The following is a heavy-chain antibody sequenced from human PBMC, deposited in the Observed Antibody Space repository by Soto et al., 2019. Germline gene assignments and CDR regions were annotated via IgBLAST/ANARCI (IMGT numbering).Heavy chain of an antibody. CDR2: IYYSGST. CDR1: GGSISSSSYY. V-gene: IGHV4-39*07. CDR3: ARLRYFDWLFDY. Sequence: PSETLSLTCTVSGGSISSSSYYWGWIRQPPGKGLEWIGSIYYSGSTYYNPSLKSRVTISVDTSKNQFSLKLSSVTAADTAVYYCARLRYFDWLFDYWGQGTLVTVSS. D-gene: IGHD3-9*01. J-gene: IGHJ4*02.